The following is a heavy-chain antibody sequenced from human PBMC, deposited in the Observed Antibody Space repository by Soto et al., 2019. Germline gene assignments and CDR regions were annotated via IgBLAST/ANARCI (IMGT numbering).Heavy chain of an antibody. CDR1: GFTFSSYG. J-gene: IGHJ5*02. CDR3: AKGSCHYDYIWGSYRCGFHEYNWFYP. Sequence: GGSLRLSCAASGFTFSSYGMHWVRQAPGKGLEWVAVISYDGSNKYYADSVKGRFTISRDNSKNTLYLQMNSLRAEDTAVYYCAKGSCHYDYIWGSYRCGFHEYNWFYPWGQGTLVTVSS. D-gene: IGHD3-16*02. V-gene: IGHV3-30*18. CDR2: ISYDGSNK.